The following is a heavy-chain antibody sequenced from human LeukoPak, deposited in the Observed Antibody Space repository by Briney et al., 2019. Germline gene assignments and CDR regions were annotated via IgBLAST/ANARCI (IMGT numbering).Heavy chain of an antibody. CDR1: GFTFSSYE. CDR2: IGGGGENK. D-gene: IGHD4-17*01. Sequence: GGSLRLSCAASGFTFSSYEMSWVRQAPGRGPEWVSSIGGGGENKYYGDSVKGRFTISRDNSKNTLYLQMNSLRAEDTAMYYCARSTVTTFGGFDSWGQGTLVAVSS. J-gene: IGHJ4*02. V-gene: IGHV3-23*01. CDR3: ARSTVTTFGGFDS.